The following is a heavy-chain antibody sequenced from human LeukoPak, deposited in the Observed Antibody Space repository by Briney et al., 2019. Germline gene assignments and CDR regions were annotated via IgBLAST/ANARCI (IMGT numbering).Heavy chain of an antibody. Sequence: PSETLSLTCTVSGGSISSYYWSWIRQPPGKGLEWIGYIYYSGSTNYNPSLKSRVTISVDTSKNQFSLKLSSVTAADTAVYYCARGEDYYDSSGYFLKYWGQGTLVTVSS. CDR3: ARGEDYYDSSGYFLKY. CDR2: IYYSGST. D-gene: IGHD3-22*01. V-gene: IGHV4-59*01. J-gene: IGHJ4*02. CDR1: GGSISSYY.